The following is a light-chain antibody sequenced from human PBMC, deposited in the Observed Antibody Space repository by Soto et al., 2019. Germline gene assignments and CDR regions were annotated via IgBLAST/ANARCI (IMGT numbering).Light chain of an antibody. CDR3: QHLNDYRYT. J-gene: IGKJ2*01. CDR1: QAISSF. Sequence: DIQLTQSPSFLSASVGDRVTITCRASQAISSFLAWYQHNPGKAPKLLIYAASTFQNGVPSSFSGSGSGTEFTLTISSLQPEDFATYYCQHLNDYRYTFGQGTKVEIK. V-gene: IGKV1-9*01. CDR2: AAS.